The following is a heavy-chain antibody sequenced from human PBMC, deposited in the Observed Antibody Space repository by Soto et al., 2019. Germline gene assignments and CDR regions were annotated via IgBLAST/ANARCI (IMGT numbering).Heavy chain of an antibody. CDR2: IIPNLGIP. J-gene: IGHJ4*02. V-gene: IGHV1-69*02. CDR1: GGTFSSYT. Sequence: QVQLVQSGAEVKKPGSSVKVSCKASGGTFSSYTISWVRQAPGQGLEWMGRIIPNLGIPNYAQKFQGRVKITADKSTSTAYMELSSLRSEDTAVYYCARAPRTVTTSLVDYWGQGTLVTVSS. CDR3: ARAPRTVTTSLVDY. D-gene: IGHD4-17*01.